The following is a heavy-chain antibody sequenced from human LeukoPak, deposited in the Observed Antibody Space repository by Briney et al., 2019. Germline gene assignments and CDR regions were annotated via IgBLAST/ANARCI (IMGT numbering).Heavy chain of an antibody. CDR3: ARGWNDVHWFDP. CDR1: GGSISSGSYY. D-gene: IGHD1-1*01. Sequence: SETLSLTCTVSGGSISSGSYYWSWIRQPAGKGLEWIGRIYTSGSTNYNPSLKSRVTISVDTSKNQFSLKLSSVTAADTAVYYCARGWNDVHWFDPWGQGTLVTVPS. J-gene: IGHJ5*02. CDR2: IYTSGST. V-gene: IGHV4-61*02.